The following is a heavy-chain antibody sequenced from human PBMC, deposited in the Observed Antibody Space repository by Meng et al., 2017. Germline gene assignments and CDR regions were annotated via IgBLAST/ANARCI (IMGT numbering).Heavy chain of an antibody. D-gene: IGHD6-6*01. V-gene: IGHV1-18*01. CDR1: GYTFTSYG. J-gene: IGHJ4*02. CDR2: ISAYNGNT. CDR3: ARLLRPYSSSSNFDY. Sequence: QVQLCQSEPELRNPGPSVKVSCKASGYTFTSYGISWVRQAPGQGLEWMGWISAYNGNTNYAQKLQGRVTMTTDTSTSTAYMELRSLRSDDTAVYYCARLLRPYSSSSNFDYWGQGTLVTVSS.